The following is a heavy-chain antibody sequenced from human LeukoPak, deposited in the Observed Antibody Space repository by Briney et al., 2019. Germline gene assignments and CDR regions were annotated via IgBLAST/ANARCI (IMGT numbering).Heavy chain of an antibody. CDR3: ARDQHQQLPPRYWYFDL. D-gene: IGHD6-13*01. Sequence: KASETLSLTCTVSGGFISSSSSYWGWIRQPPGKGLEWIGSIYYSGSTYYNPSLKSRDTISVDTSKNQFSLKLSSVTAADTAVYYCARDQHQQLPPRYWYFDLWGRGTLVTVSS. V-gene: IGHV4-39*07. J-gene: IGHJ2*01. CDR2: IYYSGST. CDR1: GGFISSSSSY.